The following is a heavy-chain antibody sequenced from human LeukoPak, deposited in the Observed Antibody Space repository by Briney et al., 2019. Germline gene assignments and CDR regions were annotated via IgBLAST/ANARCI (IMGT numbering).Heavy chain of an antibody. CDR3: ARGRRRGILTTFYGDFDY. CDR1: GFTFSSYA. J-gene: IGHJ4*02. Sequence: GGSLRLSCTASGFTFSSYAMNWVRQAPGKGLEWVSGIGAGGTFTYYADSVKGRFTISRDNSENTVYLQLNNLRLEDTAVYYCARGRRRGILTTFYGDFDYWGQGTLVTVSS. V-gene: IGHV3-23*01. CDR2: IGAGGTFT. D-gene: IGHD2/OR15-2a*01.